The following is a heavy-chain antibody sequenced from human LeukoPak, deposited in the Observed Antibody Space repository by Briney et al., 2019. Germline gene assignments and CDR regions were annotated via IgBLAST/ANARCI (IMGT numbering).Heavy chain of an antibody. V-gene: IGHV3-7*03. CDR2: INHDGRET. J-gene: IGHJ4*02. CDR1: GFNFRYFW. CDR3: AKDNRGXXXXXDFDY. Sequence: GGSLRLSCLGSGFNFRYFWMSWVRQAPGKGLEWVANINHDGRETYYADSVKGRFIISRDNAKDSLYLQMNSLRAEDTALYYCAKDNRGXXXXXDFDYWGQGTLVTVSS. D-gene: IGHD7-27*01.